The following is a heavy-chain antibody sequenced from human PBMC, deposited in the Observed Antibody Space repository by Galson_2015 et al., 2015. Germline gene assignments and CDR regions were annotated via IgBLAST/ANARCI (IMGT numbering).Heavy chain of an antibody. CDR1: GYIFTSYH. Sequence: SVKVSCKASGYIFTSYHMHWVRQAPGQGLEWMGLINPSGGSTTYTQKFQGRVTMTRDTSTSTVYMDLISLTSEDTAVYFCARSRCRSTSCLIDYWGQGTLVTVSS. D-gene: IGHD2-2*01. CDR2: INPSGGST. V-gene: IGHV1-46*01. J-gene: IGHJ4*02. CDR3: ARSRCRSTSCLIDY.